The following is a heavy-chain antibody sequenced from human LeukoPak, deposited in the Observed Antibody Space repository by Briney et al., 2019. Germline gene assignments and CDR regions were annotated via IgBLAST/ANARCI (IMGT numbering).Heavy chain of an antibody. CDR3: AKEHYDFWSGYYN. V-gene: IGHV3-23*01. CDR2: ISGGGGST. D-gene: IGHD3-3*01. J-gene: IGHJ4*02. Sequence: PSETLSLTCAVSGGSISSGGYSWSWIRQPPGKGLEWVSTISGGGGSTYYADSVKGRFTISRDNSKDTLHLQMNSLRAEDTAVYHCAKEHYDFWSGYYNWGQGTLVTVSS. CDR1: GGSISSGGYS.